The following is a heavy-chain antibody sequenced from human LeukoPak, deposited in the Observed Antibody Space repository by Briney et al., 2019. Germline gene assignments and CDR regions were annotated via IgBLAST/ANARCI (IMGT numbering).Heavy chain of an antibody. J-gene: IGHJ4*02. CDR3: ARDRLGGDLTGESLY. Sequence: GAAVKVSCKASGYPFDNFGLTWVRQAPGQGLEWMGWISAYNGSTHYAQKFRGRLTMTTDTSTTTAYLELRSLKSDDTAVYYCARDRLGGDLTGESLYWGQGTLVTVSS. CDR1: GYPFDNFG. V-gene: IGHV1-18*01. CDR2: ISAYNGST. D-gene: IGHD4-17*01.